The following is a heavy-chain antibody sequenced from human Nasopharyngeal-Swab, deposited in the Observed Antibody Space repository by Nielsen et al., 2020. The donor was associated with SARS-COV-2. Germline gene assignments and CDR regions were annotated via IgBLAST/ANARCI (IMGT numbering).Heavy chain of an antibody. Sequence: GESLKISCAASGFIFSASAIHWVRQASGKGLGWVGRIGDKDHNYATTYGASVQRRFTISSDDSKDTAFLQMDSLKTEDTALYYCTTDFYFDYWGQGTLVTVSS. CDR1: GFIFSASA. V-gene: IGHV3-73*01. CDR2: IGDKDHNYAT. J-gene: IGHJ4*02. CDR3: TTDFYFDY.